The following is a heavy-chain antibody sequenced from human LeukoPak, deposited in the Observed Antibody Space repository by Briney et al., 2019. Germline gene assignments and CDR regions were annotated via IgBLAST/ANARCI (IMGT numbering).Heavy chain of an antibody. J-gene: IGHJ4*02. Sequence: ASVKVSCKASGYTFTNYGISWVRQAPGRGLEWMGWISTYNGNTNYPQKFQGRVTMTTDTSTSTAYMDLRSLRSDDTAVYYCARDPRTEDGYNLRGFDYWGQGTLVTVSS. CDR1: GYTFTNYG. D-gene: IGHD5-24*01. CDR3: ARDPRTEDGYNLRGFDY. V-gene: IGHV1-18*01. CDR2: ISTYNGNT.